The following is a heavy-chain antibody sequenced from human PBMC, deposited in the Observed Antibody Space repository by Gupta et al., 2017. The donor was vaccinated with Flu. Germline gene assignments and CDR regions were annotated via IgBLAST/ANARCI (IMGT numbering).Heavy chain of an antibody. J-gene: IGHJ4*02. CDR2: IDYSGTT. Sequence: QLQLQESGPGLVKPSETLSLTCTVSGGSIGFSGSSWGWIRQTPGKGLEWIASIDYSGTTFHNPSLKSRVTMSVDTSKNQFSLRLSSVTAADTAVYFCARHFTELIGSCFDYWGQGTLVTVSS. CDR3: ARHFTELIGSCFDY. V-gene: IGHV4-39*01. D-gene: IGHD2-15*01. CDR1: GGSIGFSGSS.